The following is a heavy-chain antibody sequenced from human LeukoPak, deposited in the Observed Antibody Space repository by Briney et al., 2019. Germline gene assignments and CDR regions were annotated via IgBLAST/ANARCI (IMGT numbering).Heavy chain of an antibody. D-gene: IGHD6-13*01. CDR2: IYTSGST. CDR3: AREGFLYSSSWRYYFDY. CDR1: GGSISSGSYY. Sequence: SGTLSLTCTVSGGSISSGSYYWSWIRQPAGKGLEWIGRIYTSGSTNYNPSLKSRVTISVDTSKNQFSLKLSSVTAADTAVYYCAREGFLYSSSWRYYFDYWGQGTLVTVSS. V-gene: IGHV4-61*02. J-gene: IGHJ4*02.